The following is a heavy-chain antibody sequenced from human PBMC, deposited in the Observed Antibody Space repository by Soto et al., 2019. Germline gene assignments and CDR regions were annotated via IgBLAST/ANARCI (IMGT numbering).Heavy chain of an antibody. CDR3: ARAVPHYYDSSDYLGWDGFDI. CDR1: GGSVSSGSYY. Sequence: QVQLQESGPGLVKPSETLSLTCTVSGGSVSSGSYYWSWIRQPPGKGLEWFGYVYYSGSTNYNPSRKCRVTISVDMSKNQFSMKMSSVAAADTAVYSCARAVPHYYDSSDYLGWDGFDIWGQGTMVTVSS. D-gene: IGHD3-22*01. J-gene: IGHJ3*02. V-gene: IGHV4-61*01. CDR2: VYYSGST.